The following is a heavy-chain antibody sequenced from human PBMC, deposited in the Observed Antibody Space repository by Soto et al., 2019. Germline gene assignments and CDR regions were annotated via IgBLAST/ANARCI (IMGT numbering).Heavy chain of an antibody. D-gene: IGHD3-22*01. J-gene: IGHJ6*02. V-gene: IGHV4-31*03. CDR1: GGSISSGGYY. CDR3: ARSSRYYDSSGPGYYYYGMDV. CDR2: IYYSGST. Sequence: SETLSLTCTVSGGSISSGGYYWSWIRQHPGKGLEWIGYIYYSGSTYYNPSLKSRVTISVDTSKNQFSLKLSSVTAADTAVYYCARSSRYYDSSGPGYYYYGMDVWGQGTTVTVSS.